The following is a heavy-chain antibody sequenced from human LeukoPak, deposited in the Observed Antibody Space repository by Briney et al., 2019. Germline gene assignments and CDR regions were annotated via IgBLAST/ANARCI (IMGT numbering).Heavy chain of an antibody. D-gene: IGHD4-17*01. CDR1: GFIFSSHW. CDR3: ARAPNYGTRVDYLDS. V-gene: IGHV3-7*01. CDR2: IKQGGSEK. Sequence: GGSLRLSCAASGFIFSSHWMTWVRQAPGKGLEFVASIKQGGSEKYYADSVKGRFTVSRDNAKDSLNLQMNSLSAGDTAVYYCARAPNYGTRVDYLDSWGQGTKVTVSS. J-gene: IGHJ4*02.